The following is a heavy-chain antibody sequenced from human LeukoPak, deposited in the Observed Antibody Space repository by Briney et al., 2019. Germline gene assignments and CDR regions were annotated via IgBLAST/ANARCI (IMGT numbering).Heavy chain of an antibody. D-gene: IGHD6-19*01. CDR3: ARESGSGEFDY. Sequence: PWGSLTLSCAASRFTFSRYKVNWVRQPPGKGLEWISSISSSSSYIYYADSVKGRFTNSRDKARNSLYLQMNSLRAEDTAVYYCARESGSGEFDYWGQGTLVTVSS. CDR1: RFTFSRYK. CDR2: ISSSSSYI. V-gene: IGHV3-21*01. J-gene: IGHJ4*02.